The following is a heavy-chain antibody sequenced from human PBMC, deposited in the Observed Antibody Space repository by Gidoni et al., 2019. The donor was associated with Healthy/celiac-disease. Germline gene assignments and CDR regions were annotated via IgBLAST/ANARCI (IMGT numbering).Heavy chain of an antibody. V-gene: IGHV3-23*04. Sequence: EVQLVESGGGLVQPGGSLRLSCAASGFTFSSSAMSWVRQAPGKGLEWVSDISGSGGSTYYADSVKGRFTISRDNSKNTLYLQMNSLRAEDTAVYYCAKVEVPATAWFYYYYGMDVWGQGTTVTVSS. CDR2: ISGSGGST. CDR1: GFTFSSSA. D-gene: IGHD2-2*01. J-gene: IGHJ6*02. CDR3: AKVEVPATAWFYYYYGMDV.